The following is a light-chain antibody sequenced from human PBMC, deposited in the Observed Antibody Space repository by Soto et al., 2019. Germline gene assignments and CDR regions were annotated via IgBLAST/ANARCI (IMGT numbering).Light chain of an antibody. V-gene: IGLV7-46*01. CDR3: LLSYSATRSAV. CDR1: TGAVTSGHY. J-gene: IGLJ2*01. Sequence: QAVVTQEPSQTVSPGGTVTLTCGSSTGAVTSGHYPYWFRQEPGQAPRTLIYETSNKYSWTPARFSGSLLGDKAALTLSGAQPEDEAEYYCLLSYSATRSAVFGGGTQLTVL. CDR2: ETS.